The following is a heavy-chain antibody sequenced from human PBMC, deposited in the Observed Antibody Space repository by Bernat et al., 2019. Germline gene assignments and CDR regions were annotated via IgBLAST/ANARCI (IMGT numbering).Heavy chain of an antibody. CDR2: MKEDGNEK. Sequence: EVQVVESGGGLVQPGGSLRLSCALSGFTLSDYWMSWVRQAPGKGLEWVANMKEDGNEKDYVDSVKGRFTISRDIAKNSLYLQMNSLRVEDTAVYYCVRRRGLDVWGQGTTVTVSS. CDR3: VRRRGLDV. D-gene: IGHD3-10*01. CDR1: GFTLSDYW. J-gene: IGHJ6*02. V-gene: IGHV3-7*03.